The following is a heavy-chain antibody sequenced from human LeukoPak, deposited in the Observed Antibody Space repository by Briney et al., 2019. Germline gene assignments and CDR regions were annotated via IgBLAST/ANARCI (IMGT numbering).Heavy chain of an antibody. J-gene: IGHJ5*02. Sequence: GASVKVSCKAAGYTFTNYDIIWVRQATGQGLEWIGWMNPNSGNTGYGQKFRDRVIMTRNISISTAYMELSSLRFEDTAVYYCARGSARFDPWGQGTLVSVSS. CDR1: GYTFTNYD. CDR3: ARGSARFDP. CDR2: MNPNSGNT. V-gene: IGHV1-8*01.